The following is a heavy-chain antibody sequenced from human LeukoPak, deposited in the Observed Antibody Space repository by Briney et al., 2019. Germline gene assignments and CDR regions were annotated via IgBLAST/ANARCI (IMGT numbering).Heavy chain of an antibody. CDR2: ISYDGSDK. V-gene: IGHV3-30*18. Sequence: GRSLRLSCAASGFTFSSYGMHWVRQAPGKGLEWVAVISYDGSDKYYADSVKGRFTISRDNSKNTLYLQMNSLRAEDTAVYYCAKEATPRAYDFWSGYYVPYGMDVWGQGTTVTVSS. CDR3: AKEATPRAYDFWSGYYVPYGMDV. CDR1: GFTFSSYG. D-gene: IGHD3-3*01. J-gene: IGHJ6*02.